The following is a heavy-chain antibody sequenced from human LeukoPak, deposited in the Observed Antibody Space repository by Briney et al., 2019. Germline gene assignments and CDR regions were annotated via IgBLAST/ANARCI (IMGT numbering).Heavy chain of an antibody. J-gene: IGHJ5*02. V-gene: IGHV4-34*01. Sequence: SETLSLTCAVYGGSFSGYYWSWIRQPPGKGLEWIGEINHSGSTNYNPSLKSRVTISVDTSKNQFSLKLSSVTAADTAVYYCARTGRVVVVPAAILWFDPWGQGTLVTVSS. CDR3: ARTGRVVVVPAAILWFDP. D-gene: IGHD2-2*02. CDR1: GGSFSGYY. CDR2: INHSGST.